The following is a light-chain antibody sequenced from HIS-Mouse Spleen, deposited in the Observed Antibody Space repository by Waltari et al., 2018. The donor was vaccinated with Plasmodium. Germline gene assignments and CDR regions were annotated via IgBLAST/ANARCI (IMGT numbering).Light chain of an antibody. CDR3: QQYNNWSFT. CDR2: GAS. Sequence: EIVITQSPATLSVSPGEKAPPSCRASQSVSSNLAWYQQKPGQAPRLLIYGASTRATGIPARFSGSGSGTEFTLTISSLQSEDFAVYYCQQYNNWSFTFGPGTKVDIK. J-gene: IGKJ3*01. V-gene: IGKV3-15*01. CDR1: QSVSSN.